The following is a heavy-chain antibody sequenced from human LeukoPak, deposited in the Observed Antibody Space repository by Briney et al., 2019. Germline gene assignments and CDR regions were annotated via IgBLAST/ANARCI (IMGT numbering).Heavy chain of an antibody. CDR3: AIAAAGALGAFDI. CDR1: GYTFTSYY. CDR2: INPSGGST. Sequence: GASVKVSCKASGYTFTSYYMHWVRQAPGQGLEWMGIINPSGGSTSYAQKFQGRVTMTRDTSTSTVYMELSSLRSEDTAVYYRAIAAAGALGAFDIWGQGTMVTVSS. D-gene: IGHD6-13*01. V-gene: IGHV1-46*03. J-gene: IGHJ3*02.